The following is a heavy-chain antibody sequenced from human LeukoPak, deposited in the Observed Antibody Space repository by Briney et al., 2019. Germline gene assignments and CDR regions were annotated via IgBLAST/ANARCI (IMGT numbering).Heavy chain of an antibody. J-gene: IGHJ5*02. CDR2: IRYDGSNK. CDR1: GFTFSSYG. D-gene: IGHD1-26*01. V-gene: IGHV3-30*02. CDR3: AKYGLVGSTRWFDP. Sequence: GGSLRLSCAASGFTFSSYGMHWVRQAPGKGLEWVAFIRYDGSNKYYADSVKGRFTISRDNSKNALFPQMNSLRAEDTAVYFCAKYGLVGSTRWFDPWGQGTLVTVSS.